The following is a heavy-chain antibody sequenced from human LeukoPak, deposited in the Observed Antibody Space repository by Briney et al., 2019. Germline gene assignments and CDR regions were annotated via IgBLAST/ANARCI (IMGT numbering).Heavy chain of an antibody. V-gene: IGHV4-59*01. CDR3: ARTTEGGYTYGYFYYYYMDV. D-gene: IGHD5-18*01. CDR2: IYYSGST. CDR1: GGSISSYY. Sequence: PSETLSLTCTVSGGSISSYYWSWVRQPPGKGLEWIGYIYYSGSTNYNPSLKSRVTISVDTSKNQFSLKLTSVTAADTAVYYCARTTEGGYTYGYFYYYYMDVWGKGTTVTISS. J-gene: IGHJ6*03.